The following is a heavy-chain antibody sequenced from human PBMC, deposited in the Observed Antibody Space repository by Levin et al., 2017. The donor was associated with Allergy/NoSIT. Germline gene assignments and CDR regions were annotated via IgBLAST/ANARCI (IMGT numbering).Heavy chain of an antibody. V-gene: IGHV3-48*02. CDR3: ARDRYSRTPPDY. CDR2: ISASSTTI. Sequence: GGSLRLSCAASGFTFSSYSMNWVRQAPGKGLEWISYISASSTTIYYADSVKGRFTISRDNAKNSLYLQMNGLRDEDTAVYYCARDRYSRTPPDYWGQGTLVTVSS. D-gene: IGHD3-16*02. J-gene: IGHJ4*02. CDR1: GFTFSSYS.